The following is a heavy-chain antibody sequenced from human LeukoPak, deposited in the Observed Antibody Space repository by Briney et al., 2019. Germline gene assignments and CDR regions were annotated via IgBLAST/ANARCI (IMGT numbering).Heavy chain of an antibody. D-gene: IGHD3-10*01. CDR3: AKDMDVGDYGSGDYFDY. Sequence: GRSLRLSCAASGFTFSSYAMHWVRQAPGKGLEWVAVISYDGSNKYYADSVKGRFTISRDNSKTTLYLQMNSLRAEDTAVYYCAKDMDVGDYGSGDYFDYCGQGTLVTVSS. CDR2: ISYDGSNK. J-gene: IGHJ4*02. V-gene: IGHV3-30*04. CDR1: GFTFSSYA.